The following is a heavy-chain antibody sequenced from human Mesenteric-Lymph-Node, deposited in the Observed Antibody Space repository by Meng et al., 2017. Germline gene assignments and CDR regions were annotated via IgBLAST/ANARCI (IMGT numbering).Heavy chain of an antibody. D-gene: IGHD6-13*01. J-gene: IGHJ5*02. CDR3: AREAAAGTGGGQRWFDP. CDR2: INAGNGNT. V-gene: IGHV1-3*01. Sequence: ASVKVSCKASGYTFTSYAMHWVRQAPAQRLEWMGWINAGNGNTKYSQKFQGRVTITRDTSASTAYMELSSLRSEDTDVYYCAREAAAGTGGGQRWFDPWGQGTLVTVSS. CDR1: GYTFTSYA.